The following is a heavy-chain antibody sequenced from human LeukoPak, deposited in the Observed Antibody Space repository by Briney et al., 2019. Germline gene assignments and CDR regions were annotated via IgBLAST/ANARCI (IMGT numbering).Heavy chain of an antibody. CDR3: AKDPYYYDSSGYIDY. Sequence: PGGSLRLSCAASGFTFSSYAMSWVGQAPGKGLEWVSPISGSGGSTYYADSVKGRFTISRDNSKNTLYLQMNSLRAEDTAVYYCAKDPYYYDSSGYIDYWGQGTLVTVSS. J-gene: IGHJ4*02. CDR1: GFTFSSYA. CDR2: ISGSGGST. D-gene: IGHD3-22*01. V-gene: IGHV3-23*01.